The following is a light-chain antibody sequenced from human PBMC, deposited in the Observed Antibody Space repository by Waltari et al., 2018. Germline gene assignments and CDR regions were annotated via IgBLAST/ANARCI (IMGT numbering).Light chain of an antibody. Sequence: QSALTQPRPVSGSPGQTVTISCPGNNRHICEYYYVSGFQLPPCQAPKLLIYSVTDRPSGVPHRFSGSKSGSTASLTISGLQPEDEGDYFCCSYAGRYTMIFGGGTRLTVL. CDR2: SVT. CDR1: NRHICEYYY. V-gene: IGLV2-11*01. J-gene: IGLJ2*01. CDR3: CSYAGRYTMI.